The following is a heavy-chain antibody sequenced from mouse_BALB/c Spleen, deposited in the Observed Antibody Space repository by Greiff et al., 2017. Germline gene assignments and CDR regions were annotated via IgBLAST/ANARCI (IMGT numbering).Heavy chain of an antibody. CDR2: ISSGGGST. CDR3: AEQGPGSSYGAY. D-gene: IGHD1-1*01. J-gene: IGHJ3*01. V-gene: IGHV5-12-1*01. Sequence: DVKLVESGGGLVKPGGSLKLSCAASGFAFSSYDMSWVRQTPEKRLEWVAYISSGGGSTYYPDTVKGRFTISRDNAKNTLYLQMSSLKSEDTAMYYCAEQGPGSSYGAYWGQGTLVTVSA. CDR1: GFAFSSYD.